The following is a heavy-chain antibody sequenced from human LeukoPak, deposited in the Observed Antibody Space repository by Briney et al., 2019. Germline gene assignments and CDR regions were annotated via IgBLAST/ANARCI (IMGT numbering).Heavy chain of an antibody. V-gene: IGHV1-46*01. CDR2: INPSGGST. D-gene: IGHD1-26*01. CDR1: GYTFTSYY. CDR3: ARDRVFLGASANGFQH. Sequence: ASVKVSCKAPGYTFTSYYMHWVRQAPGQGLEWMGIINPSGGSTSYAQKFQGRVTMTRDTSTSTVYMELSSLRSEDTAVYYCARDRVFLGASANGFQHWGQGTLVTVSS. J-gene: IGHJ1*01.